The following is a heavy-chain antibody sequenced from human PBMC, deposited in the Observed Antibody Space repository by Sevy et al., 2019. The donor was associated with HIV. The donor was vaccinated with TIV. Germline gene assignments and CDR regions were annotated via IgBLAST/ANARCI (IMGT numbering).Heavy chain of an antibody. J-gene: IGHJ3*02. CDR1: GFTFDDYG. CDR3: ARAVAYYYDSSGYINAFDI. V-gene: IGHV3-20*04. D-gene: IGHD3-22*01. CDR2: INWNGGGT. Sequence: GGSLRLSCAASGFTFDDYGMSWVRQAPGKGLEWVSGINWNGGGTGYAYSVKGRFTISRDNAKNSLYLQMNSLRAEDTALYYCARAVAYYYDSSGYINAFDIWGQGTMVTVSS.